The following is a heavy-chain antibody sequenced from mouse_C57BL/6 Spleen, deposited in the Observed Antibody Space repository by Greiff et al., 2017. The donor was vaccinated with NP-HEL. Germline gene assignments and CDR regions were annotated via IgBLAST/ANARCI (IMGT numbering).Heavy chain of an antibody. D-gene: IGHD1-1*01. J-gene: IGHJ2*01. V-gene: IGHV1-69*01. Sequence: QVQLQQPGAELVMPGASVKLSCKASGYTFTSYWMHWVKQRPGQGLEWIGEIDPSDSYTNYNQKFKGKSTLTVDKSSSTAYMQLSSLTSEDSAVYYCARDYYGSSYVLFDYWGQGTTLTVSS. CDR2: IDPSDSYT. CDR3: ARDYYGSSYVLFDY. CDR1: GYTFTSYW.